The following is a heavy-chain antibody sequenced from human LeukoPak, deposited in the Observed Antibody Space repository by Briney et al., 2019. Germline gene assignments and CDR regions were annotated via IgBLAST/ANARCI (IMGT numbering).Heavy chain of an antibody. J-gene: IGHJ4*02. Sequence: GASVKVSCKVSGSTLSELSMHWVRQSPGKGLEWMGGFDPEDGFDPEDGETIYAQKFQGRVTMTEDTSTDTAYMELRSLRSDDTAVYYCASGSWYVDTPPYWGQGTLVTVSS. CDR2: FDPEDGFDPEDGET. CDR1: GSTLSELS. D-gene: IGHD6-13*01. CDR3: ASGSWYVDTPPY. V-gene: IGHV1-24*01.